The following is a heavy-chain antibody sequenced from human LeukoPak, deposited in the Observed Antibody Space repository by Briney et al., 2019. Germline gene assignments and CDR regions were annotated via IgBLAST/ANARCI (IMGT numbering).Heavy chain of an antibody. J-gene: IGHJ6*03. D-gene: IGHD3-16*01. Sequence: GGSLRLSCAASGFTFSSYGMHWVRQAPGKGLEWVAFIRYDGSNKYYADSVKGRFTISRDNSKNTLYLQMNSLRAEDTAVYYCAKDKEGDYYYYMDVWGKGTTVTISS. CDR1: GFTFSSYG. V-gene: IGHV3-30*02. CDR2: IRYDGSNK. CDR3: AKDKEGDYYYYMDV.